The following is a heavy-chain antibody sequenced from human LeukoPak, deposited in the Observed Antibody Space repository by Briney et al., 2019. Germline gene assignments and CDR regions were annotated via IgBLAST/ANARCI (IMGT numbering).Heavy chain of an antibody. Sequence: GGSLRLSCAASGFTFSSYSMNWVRQAPGKGLEWVSYISSSSSTIYYADSVKGRFTISRDNAKNSLYLQMNSLRAEDTAVYYCARRAGGYSHPYDYWGQGVLVTVSS. CDR3: ARRAGGYSHPYDY. D-gene: IGHD4-23*01. J-gene: IGHJ4*02. CDR2: ISSSSSTI. CDR1: GFTFSSYS. V-gene: IGHV3-48*01.